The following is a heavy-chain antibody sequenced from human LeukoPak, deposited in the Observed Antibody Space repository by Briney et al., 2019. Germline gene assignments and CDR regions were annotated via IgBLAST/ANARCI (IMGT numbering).Heavy chain of an antibody. Sequence: AAGTVSCTAAAYTFTSYGISWLRQAPGQGLELMGWISVYNGDTNYVHKLQGRGTITSATYTNTAYMELKSLRSDATAMAYYDSNTGSDGSGYAYWGQGPLVTVSS. J-gene: IGHJ1*01. CDR3: DSNTGSDGSGYAY. CDR1: AYTFTSYG. D-gene: IGHD3-22*01. V-gene: IGHV1-18*01. CDR2: ISVYNGDT.